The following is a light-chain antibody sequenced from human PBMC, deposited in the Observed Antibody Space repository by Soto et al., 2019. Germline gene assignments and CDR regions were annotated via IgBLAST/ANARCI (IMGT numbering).Light chain of an antibody. CDR3: QQRRYGLT. CDR2: GAS. Sequence: EVVVKQSPAALSVNTGERATLSCRASQSVSSNLAWYQQKPGQAPRLLIYGASTRATGIPARFSGSGSGTEFTLTISSLQSEDFAVYYRQQRRYGLTFGGGTKVDIK. J-gene: IGKJ4*01. V-gene: IGKV3-15*01. CDR1: QSVSSN.